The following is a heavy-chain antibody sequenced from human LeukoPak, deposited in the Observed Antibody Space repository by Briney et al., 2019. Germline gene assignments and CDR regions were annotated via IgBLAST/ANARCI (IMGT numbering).Heavy chain of an antibody. CDR1: GFTFSGSA. J-gene: IGHJ3*02. CDR3: TRGPSKYCSGGSCQTREAFDI. D-gene: IGHD2-15*01. CDR2: IRSKVNSYAT. V-gene: IGHV3-73*01. Sequence: PGGSLRLSCAASGFTFSGSAMHWVRQASGKGLEWVGRIRSKVNSYATAFAASVKGRFTISRDDSKNTAYLQMNSLKTEDTAVYYCTRGPSKYCSGGSCQTREAFDIWGQGTMATVSS.